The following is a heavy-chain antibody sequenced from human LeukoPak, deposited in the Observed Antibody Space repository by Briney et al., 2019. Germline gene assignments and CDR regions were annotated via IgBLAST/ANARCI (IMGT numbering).Heavy chain of an antibody. CDR3: AKDSGGDFGYGMDV. J-gene: IGHJ6*02. V-gene: IGHV3-9*01. CDR1: GFTFDDYA. D-gene: IGHD3-16*01. Sequence: GGSLRLSSAASGFTFDDYAMHWVRQAPGKGLEWVSGISWNSGSIGYADSVKGRFTISRDKAKNSLYLQMNRLRAEDTALYYCAKDSGGDFGYGMDVWGQGTTVTVSS. CDR2: ISWNSGSI.